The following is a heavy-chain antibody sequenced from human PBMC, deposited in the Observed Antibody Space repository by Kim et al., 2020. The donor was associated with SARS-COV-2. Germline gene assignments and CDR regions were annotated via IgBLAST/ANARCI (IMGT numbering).Heavy chain of an antibody. CDR3: ARGYSSSWYWAFDI. J-gene: IGHJ3*02. D-gene: IGHD6-13*01. Sequence: YPGSVKGRFTISRETAKNSLYLQMSSLRAGDTAVYYCARGYSSSWYWAFDIWGQGTMVTVSS. V-gene: IGHV3-13*01.